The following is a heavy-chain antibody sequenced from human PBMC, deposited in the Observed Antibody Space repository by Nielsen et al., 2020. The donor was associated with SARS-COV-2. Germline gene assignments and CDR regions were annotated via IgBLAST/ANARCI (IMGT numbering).Heavy chain of an antibody. D-gene: IGHD3-10*01. CDR1: GFTLRDFW. CDR3: ARFIGSGNYIGSYYFDF. V-gene: IGHV4-59*01. CDR2: IYYSGTT. J-gene: IGHJ4*02. Sequence: ESLKISCAASGFTLRDFWMSWVRQPPGKGLEWIGYIYYSGTTNYSPSLKSRVTISVDTSKNQFSLKLSSVTAADTAVYYCARFIGSGNYIGSYYFDFWGQGTLVTVSS.